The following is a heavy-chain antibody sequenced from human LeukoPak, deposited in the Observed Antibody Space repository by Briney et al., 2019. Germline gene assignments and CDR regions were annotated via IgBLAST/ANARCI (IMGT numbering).Heavy chain of an antibody. Sequence: GGSLRLSCAASGFTFSTYSMNWVRQAPGKGLEWVSYISSSGSTIYYADSVKGRFTISRDNSKNTLYLQMNSLRAEDTAVYYCAKQPPYYYDSSGYYPFDYWGQGTLVTVSS. J-gene: IGHJ4*02. D-gene: IGHD3-22*01. CDR2: ISSSGSTI. CDR1: GFTFSTYS. V-gene: IGHV3-48*01. CDR3: AKQPPYYYDSSGYYPFDY.